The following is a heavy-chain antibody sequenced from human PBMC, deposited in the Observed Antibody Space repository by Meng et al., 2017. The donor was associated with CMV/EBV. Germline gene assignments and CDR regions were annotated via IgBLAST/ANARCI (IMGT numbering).Heavy chain of an antibody. CDR2: INHSGST. D-gene: IGHD1-26*01. CDR1: GGSFSGYY. V-gene: IGHV4-34*01. J-gene: IGHJ4*02. Sequence: QVQLQQGVAGLFKPSDALSLPCAVYGGSFSGYYWSWIRQPPGKGLEWIGEINHSGSTNYNPSLKSRVTISVDTSKNQFSLKLSSVTAADTAVYYCARGGGGEWELLHYFDYWGQGTLVTVSS. CDR3: ARGGGGEWELLHYFDY.